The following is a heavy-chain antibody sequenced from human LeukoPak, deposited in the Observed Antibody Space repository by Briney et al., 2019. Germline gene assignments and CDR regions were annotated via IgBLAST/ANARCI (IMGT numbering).Heavy chain of an antibody. J-gene: IGHJ4*02. Sequence: ASVKVSRKVSGYTLTELSMHWVRQAPGKGLEWMGGFDPEDGETIYVQKFQGRVTMTEDTSTDTAYMELSSLRSEDTAVYYCATEGIRGELLYFDYWGQGTLVTVSS. CDR2: FDPEDGET. V-gene: IGHV1-24*01. CDR3: ATEGIRGELLYFDY. D-gene: IGHD1-26*01. CDR1: GYTLTELS.